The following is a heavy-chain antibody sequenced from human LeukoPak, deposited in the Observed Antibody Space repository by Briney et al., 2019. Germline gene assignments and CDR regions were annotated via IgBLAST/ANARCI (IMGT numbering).Heavy chain of an antibody. J-gene: IGHJ6*03. D-gene: IGHD3-22*01. CDR3: ASLKYYYDSSGYNRPEYYYYMDV. CDR2: IYHSGST. Sequence: SETLSLTCTVSGYSISSGYYWGWIRQPPGKGLEWIGSIYHSGSTYYNPSLKSRVTISVDTSKNQFSLKLSSVTAADTAVYYCASLKYYYDSSGYNRPEYYYYMDVWGKGTTVTVSS. CDR1: GYSISSGYY. V-gene: IGHV4-38-2*02.